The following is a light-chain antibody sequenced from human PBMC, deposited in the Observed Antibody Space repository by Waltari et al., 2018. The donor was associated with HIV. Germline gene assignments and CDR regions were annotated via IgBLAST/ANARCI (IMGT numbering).Light chain of an antibody. CDR1: SSNIVNDT. J-gene: IGLJ1*01. Sequence: QSVLPHPHSAPGTPGQTVTIACSGGSSNIVNDTVSRYQQLPGMTPKLLIYKNYVRPSGVPDRFAGSKSGTSASLAISGLRSEDETDYYCVGWDSSLSAYVFGAGTKVTVL. CDR3: VGWDSSLSAYV. CDR2: KNY. V-gene: IGLV1-47*01.